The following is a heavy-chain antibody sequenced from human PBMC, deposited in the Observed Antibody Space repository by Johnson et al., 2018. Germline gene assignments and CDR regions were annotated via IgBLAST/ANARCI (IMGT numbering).Heavy chain of an antibody. CDR2: IRSKAYGGTT. V-gene: IGHV3-49*03. J-gene: IGHJ1*01. CDR1: GFTSGDYA. Sequence: VQLVESGGGLVQPGRSLRLSCTASGFTSGDYAMSWFRQAPGKGLEWLCFIRSKAYGGTTEYAASVKGRFTISRDDSKSIAYLQMNSLKTEDTDVYYCSRVRSRNAAEYFQHWGQGTLVTVSS. CDR3: SRVRSRNAAEYFQH.